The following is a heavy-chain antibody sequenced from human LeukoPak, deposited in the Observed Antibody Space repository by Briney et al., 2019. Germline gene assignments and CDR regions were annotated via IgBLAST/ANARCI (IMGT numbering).Heavy chain of an antibody. V-gene: IGHV4-34*01. J-gene: IGHJ4*02. D-gene: IGHD5-18*01. CDR2: INHSGST. CDR1: GGSFIGFH. Sequence: SETLSLTCAVYGGSFIGFHWNWIRQPPGKGLEWIGDINHSGSTNYNPSLTSRVTISVDPSKNQFSLNLSSVTAADTAVYYCARPASPRGYSYGPQSAPFDYWGQGTLVTVSS. CDR3: ARPASPRGYSYGPQSAPFDY.